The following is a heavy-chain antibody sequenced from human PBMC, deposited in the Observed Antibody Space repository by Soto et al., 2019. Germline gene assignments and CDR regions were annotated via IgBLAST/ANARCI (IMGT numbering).Heavy chain of an antibody. Sequence: GGSLRLSCAASGFTFDDYSVHWVRQAPGKGLEWVSLISWDGYSTFYADSVKGRFTISRDNSKDSLYLQMNSLTTEDTAFYYCVKDGAVTDYTYLDSWGKGALVTVSS. CDR1: GFTFDDYS. D-gene: IGHD4-4*01. V-gene: IGHV3-43*01. CDR2: ISWDGYST. J-gene: IGHJ4*02. CDR3: VKDGAVTDYTYLDS.